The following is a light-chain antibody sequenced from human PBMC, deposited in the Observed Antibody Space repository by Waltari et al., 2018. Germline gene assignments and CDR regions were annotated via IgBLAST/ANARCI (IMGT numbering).Light chain of an antibody. CDR1: QSISSN. CDR3: QQYNTWPT. CDR2: GVS. V-gene: IGKV3-15*01. J-gene: IGKJ4*01. Sequence: EIVMTQSPVTLSVSPGERATLSCRASQSISSNLAWYQQKPGQSPRLLIHGVSTRATGIPARFSGSGSGTDFTLTISSLQSEDFVVYFCQQYNTWPTFGGGTKVEIK.